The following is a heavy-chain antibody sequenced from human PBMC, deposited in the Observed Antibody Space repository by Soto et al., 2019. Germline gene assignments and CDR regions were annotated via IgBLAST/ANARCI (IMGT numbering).Heavy chain of an antibody. CDR2: INHSGST. Sequence: SETLSLTCAVYGGSFSGYYWCWIRQPPGKGLEWIGEINHSGSTNYNPSLKSRVTISVDTSKNQFSLKLSSVTAADTAVYYCARALYGSGTYYNVYYSHYMDVWGKGTTVT. CDR1: GGSFSGYY. J-gene: IGHJ6*03. CDR3: ARALYGSGTYYNVYYSHYMDV. V-gene: IGHV4-34*01. D-gene: IGHD3-10*01.